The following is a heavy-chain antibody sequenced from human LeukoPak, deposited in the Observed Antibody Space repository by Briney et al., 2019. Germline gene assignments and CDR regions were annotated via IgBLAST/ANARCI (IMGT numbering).Heavy chain of an antibody. J-gene: IGHJ3*02. V-gene: IGHV3-23*01. D-gene: IGHD6-13*01. CDR1: GFTFSGYA. CDR3: AKGHNVAAADDVFDI. CDR2: ISASGDWA. Sequence: GGSLRLSCAASGFTFSGYAMSWVRQAPGKGLECVSVISASGDWAYYADSVQGRFTISRANSKNTLYVQMNSLRAEDTAVYYCAKGHNVAAADDVFDIWGQGTVVTVSS.